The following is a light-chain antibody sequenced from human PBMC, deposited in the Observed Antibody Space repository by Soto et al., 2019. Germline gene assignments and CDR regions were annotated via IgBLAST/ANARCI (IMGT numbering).Light chain of an antibody. CDR3: QQYNSYIT. J-gene: IGKJ5*01. CDR1: QSVSSSF. CDR2: GAS. V-gene: IGKV3-20*01. Sequence: EIVMTQSPGTLSLSPGERATLSCRASQSVSSSFLGWYQQKPGQAPRLLIYGASSRATGIPDRFSGSGSGTDFTLTISRLQPDDFATYYCQQYNSYITFGQGTRLEIK.